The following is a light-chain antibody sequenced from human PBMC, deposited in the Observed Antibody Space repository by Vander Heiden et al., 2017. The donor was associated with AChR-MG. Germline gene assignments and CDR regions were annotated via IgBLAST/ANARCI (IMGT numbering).Light chain of an antibody. Sequence: VVITQSPLSLSVTLGQAASFSCRTSQSRVYHDGNAYLNWFHQRPGQSPRRLIYKVFSRDCGVPDRFSGSGSGTDFTLKISSVEAEDVGVYYCRQGKHWPLTFGGGTKVELK. V-gene: IGKV2-30*01. CDR2: KVF. CDR3: RQGKHWPLT. J-gene: IGKJ4*01. CDR1: QSRVYHDGNAY.